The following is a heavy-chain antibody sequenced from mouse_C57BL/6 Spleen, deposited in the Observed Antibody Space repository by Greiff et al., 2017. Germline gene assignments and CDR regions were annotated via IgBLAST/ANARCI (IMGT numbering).Heavy chain of an antibody. CDR2: IDPEDGVT. Sequence: VQLKQSGAELVRPGASVKLSCPASGFNIKDYYMPWMKPRPEQGRVWIGRIDPEDGVTESAPKFQGKATMTDATSSNTAYLQLRSLTSEDTAVYYCTTGATVYYFDYWGQGTTLTVSS. V-gene: IGHV14-1*01. D-gene: IGHD1-1*01. J-gene: IGHJ2*01. CDR1: GFNIKDYY. CDR3: TTGATVYYFDY.